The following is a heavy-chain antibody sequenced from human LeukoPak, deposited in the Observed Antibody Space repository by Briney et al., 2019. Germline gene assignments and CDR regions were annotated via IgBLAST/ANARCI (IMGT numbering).Heavy chain of an antibody. Sequence: ASVKVSCKASGYTFTSYDINWVRQATGQGLEWMGWMNPNSGNTGYAQKFQGRVTMTRNTSISTAYMELSSLRSEDTAVYYCARAGSSWPFNYYYYMDVWGKGTTVTISS. CDR2: MNPNSGNT. CDR1: GYTFTSYD. V-gene: IGHV1-8*01. CDR3: ARAGSSWPFNYYYYMDV. D-gene: IGHD6-13*01. J-gene: IGHJ6*03.